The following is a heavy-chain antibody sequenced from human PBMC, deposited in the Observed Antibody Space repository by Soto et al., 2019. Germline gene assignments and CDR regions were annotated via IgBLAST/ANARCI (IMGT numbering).Heavy chain of an antibody. V-gene: IGHV5-51*01. J-gene: IGHJ4*02. CDR3: VIHLGEPSSSADF. CDR2: IYPGDSDT. D-gene: IGHD6-6*01. Sequence: GESLKISCKGSGYTFSDFWIAWVRQMPGKGLEWMGIIYPGDSDTRHSPSFEGQVSMSADAPNTTAYLHWSSLKASDTAIYYCVIHLGEPSSSADFCGQATFLTVSS. CDR1: GYTFSDFW.